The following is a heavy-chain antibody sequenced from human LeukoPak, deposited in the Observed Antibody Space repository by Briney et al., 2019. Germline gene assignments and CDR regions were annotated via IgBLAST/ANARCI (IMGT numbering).Heavy chain of an antibody. Sequence: SETLSLTCTVSGGSISSYYWSWIRQPPGKGLEWIGYIYYSGSTNYNPSLKSRVTISVDTSKNQFSLKLSSVTAADTAVYYCARAYYYGSGPYYGMDVWGQGTTVTVSS. V-gene: IGHV4-59*01. CDR3: ARAYYYGSGPYYGMDV. D-gene: IGHD3-10*01. CDR1: GGSISSYY. J-gene: IGHJ6*02. CDR2: IYYSGST.